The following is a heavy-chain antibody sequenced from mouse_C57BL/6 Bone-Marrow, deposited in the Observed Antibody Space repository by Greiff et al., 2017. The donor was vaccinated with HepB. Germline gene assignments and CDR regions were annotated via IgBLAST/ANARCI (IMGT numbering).Heavy chain of an antibody. D-gene: IGHD1-1*01. CDR1: GFNIKDDN. V-gene: IGHV14-4*01. CDR2: IDPENGDT. CDR3: TTPSGTVVAHYAMDY. Sequence: EVQLQQSGAELVRPGASVKLSCTASGFNIKDDNMHWVKQRPEQGLEWIGWIDPENGDTEYASKFQGKATITADTSSNTAYLQLSSLTSEDTAVYYCTTPSGTVVAHYAMDYWGQGTSVTVSS. J-gene: IGHJ4*01.